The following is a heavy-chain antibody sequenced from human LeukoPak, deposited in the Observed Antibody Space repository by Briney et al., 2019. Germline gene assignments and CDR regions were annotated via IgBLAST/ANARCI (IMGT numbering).Heavy chain of an antibody. Sequence: PSQTLSLTCTISGGSISSGGYYWSWIRQHPGKGLEWIGCIYYSGSTYYNPSLKSRVTISVDTSKNQFSLKLSSVTAADTAVYYCARDMSGNSDYFDYWGQGTLVTVSS. CDR3: ARDMSGNSDYFDY. CDR1: GGSISSGGYY. V-gene: IGHV4-31*03. J-gene: IGHJ4*02. CDR2: IYYSGST. D-gene: IGHD4-23*01.